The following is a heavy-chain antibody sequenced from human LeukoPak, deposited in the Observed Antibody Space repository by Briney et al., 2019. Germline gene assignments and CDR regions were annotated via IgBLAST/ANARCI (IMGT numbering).Heavy chain of an antibody. Sequence: PGGSLRLFCAASGFTISSYAMSWVRQAPGKGLEWVSAISGSGGSTYYADSVKGRFTISRDNSKNTLYLQMNSLRAEDTAVYYCTKIGSQWEPIDYWGQGTLVTVSS. D-gene: IGHD1-26*01. CDR2: ISGSGGST. CDR1: GFTISSYA. CDR3: TKIGSQWEPIDY. V-gene: IGHV3-23*01. J-gene: IGHJ4*02.